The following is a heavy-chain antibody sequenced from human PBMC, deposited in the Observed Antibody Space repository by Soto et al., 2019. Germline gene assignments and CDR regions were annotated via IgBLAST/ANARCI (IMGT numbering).Heavy chain of an antibody. CDR2: IYYSGST. CDR3: ARVLASIAARPQLYYYYYGMDV. CDR1: GGSISSGDYY. D-gene: IGHD6-6*01. Sequence: PSETLSLTCTVSGGSISSGDYYWSWIRQPPGKGLEWIGYIYYSGSTYYNPSLKSRVTISVDTSKNQFSLKLSSVTAADTAVYYCARVLASIAARPQLYYYYYGMDVWGQGTTVTVSS. J-gene: IGHJ6*02. V-gene: IGHV4-30-4*01.